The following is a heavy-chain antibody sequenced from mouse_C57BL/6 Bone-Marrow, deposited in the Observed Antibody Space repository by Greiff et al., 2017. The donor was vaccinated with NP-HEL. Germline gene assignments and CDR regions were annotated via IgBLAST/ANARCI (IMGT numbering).Heavy chain of an antibody. Sequence: QVQLQQPGAELVRPGPSVKLSCKASGYTFTSYWMHWVKQRPGQGLEWIGVIDPSDSYTNYNQKFKGKATLTVDTSSSTAYMQLSSLTSEDSAVYYCAIYYGYGWGQGTTLTVSS. J-gene: IGHJ2*01. D-gene: IGHD2-2*01. CDR1: GYTFTSYW. V-gene: IGHV1-59*01. CDR3: AIYYGYG. CDR2: IDPSDSYT.